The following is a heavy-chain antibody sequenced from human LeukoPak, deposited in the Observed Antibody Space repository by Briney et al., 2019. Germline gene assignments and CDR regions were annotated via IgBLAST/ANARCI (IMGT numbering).Heavy chain of an antibody. CDR1: GGALSDYT. CDR2: ILPMLGTA. Sequence: SVKVSCKSSGGALSDYTISWVRQAPGQGLERMGAILPMLGTAKYAQSLQGRVTITTDDSSSTVYMELSSLRFEDTASYFCARDGLLTRTGMDVWGKGTTVTVSS. V-gene: IGHV1-69*16. CDR3: ARDGLLTRTGMDV. J-gene: IGHJ6*03. D-gene: IGHD3/OR15-3a*01.